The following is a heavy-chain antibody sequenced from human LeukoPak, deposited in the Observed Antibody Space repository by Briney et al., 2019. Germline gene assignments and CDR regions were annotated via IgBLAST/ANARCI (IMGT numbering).Heavy chain of an antibody. CDR1: GGSISNRDYY. Sequence: SETLSLTCNVSGGSISNRDYYWNWIRQSPGKGLEWIGIIFYSGTTYYNPSLNSRVTISVDRFKNQFSLRLTSVTAGDTAIYYCAKGESRFPTYDSWGQGNLVTVSS. J-gene: IGHJ4*02. CDR3: AKGESRFPTYDS. V-gene: IGHV4-39*07. CDR2: IFYSGTT. D-gene: IGHD3-16*01.